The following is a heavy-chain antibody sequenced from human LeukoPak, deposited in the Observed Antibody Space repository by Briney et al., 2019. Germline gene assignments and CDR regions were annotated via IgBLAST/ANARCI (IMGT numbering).Heavy chain of an antibody. D-gene: IGHD3-9*01. CDR1: GFTFSRFW. CDR2: IKQDGSEK. V-gene: IGHV3-7*01. Sequence: HTGGSLRLSCAASGFTFSRFWMSWVRQAPGKGLEWVANIKQDGSEKYYVDSVKGRFTVSRDNAKSALYVQMYSLRVEDTAVYYCARLGLTGSYTHGFDIWGQGTMVIVSS. J-gene: IGHJ3*02. CDR3: ARLGLTGSYTHGFDI.